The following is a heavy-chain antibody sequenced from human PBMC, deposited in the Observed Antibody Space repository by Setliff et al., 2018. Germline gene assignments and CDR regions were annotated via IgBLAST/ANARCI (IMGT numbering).Heavy chain of an antibody. CDR1: GFTFSIYS. D-gene: IGHD3-3*01. Sequence: GESLKLSCAASGFTFSIYSMSWVRQAPGKGLEWVALIGATGGATYYADSVKGRFTLFRDNSKNSLYLQMNDLRAEDTAVYYCAKDLASWSPDRWGLGTLVTVSS. V-gene: IGHV3-23*01. CDR2: IGATGGAT. CDR3: AKDLASWSPDR. J-gene: IGHJ4*02.